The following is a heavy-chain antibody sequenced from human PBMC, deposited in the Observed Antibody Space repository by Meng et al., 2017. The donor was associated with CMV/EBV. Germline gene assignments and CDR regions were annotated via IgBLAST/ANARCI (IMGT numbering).Heavy chain of an antibody. D-gene: IGHD2-2*01. CDR2: INPNSGGT. CDR3: ARESTYCSSTSCYYYYGMDV. V-gene: IGHV1-2*02. Sequence: ASVKVSCKASGYTFTGYYMHWVRQAPGQGLEWMGWINPNSGGTNYAQKFQGRVTVTRDTSISTAYMELSRLRSDDTAVYYCARESTYCSSTSCYYYYGMDVWGQGTTVTVSS. CDR1: GYTFTGYY. J-gene: IGHJ6*02.